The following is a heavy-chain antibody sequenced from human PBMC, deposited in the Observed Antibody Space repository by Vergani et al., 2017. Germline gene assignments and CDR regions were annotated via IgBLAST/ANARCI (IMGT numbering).Heavy chain of an antibody. Sequence: QVQLQESGPGLVKPSQTLSLTCTVSGGPISSGSYYWSWIRQPAGKGLEWIGRIYTSGSTNYNPSLKSRVTISVDTSKNQFSLKLSSVTAADTAVYYCARLWFGDLMDVWGQGTTVTVSS. CDR2: IYTSGST. CDR1: GGPISSGSYY. J-gene: IGHJ6*02. V-gene: IGHV4-61*02. CDR3: ARLWFGDLMDV. D-gene: IGHD3-10*01.